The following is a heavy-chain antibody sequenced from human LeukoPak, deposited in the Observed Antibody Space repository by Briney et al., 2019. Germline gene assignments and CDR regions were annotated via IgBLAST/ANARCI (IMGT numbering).Heavy chain of an antibody. CDR3: ARRDIVVVVSASDY. D-gene: IGHD2-15*01. CDR2: IDNSDSTI. J-gene: IGHJ4*02. Sequence: GGSLRHFCAASGFTFSNYEMHWVRQAPGKGLEWVSYIDNSDSTIYYADSVKGRFTISRDNAKNSLYLQMNSLRVDDTAVYYCARRDIVVVVSASDYWGQGTLVTVSS. CDR1: GFTFSNYE. V-gene: IGHV3-48*03.